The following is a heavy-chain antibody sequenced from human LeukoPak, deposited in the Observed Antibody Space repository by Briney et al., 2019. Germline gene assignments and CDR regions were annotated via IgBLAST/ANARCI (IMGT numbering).Heavy chain of an antibody. CDR2: IRGSGDT. Sequence: GGSLRLSCAASGFPFRNNVMTWVRQAPGRGLDWLAAIRGSGDTYYADSVKGRFTISRDNSKNMLYLQMNSLRAEDTAVYYCAKSDYYDSSGHPSSFEYWGQGTLVTVSS. CDR1: GFPFRNNV. CDR3: AKSDYYDSSGHPSSFEY. D-gene: IGHD3-22*01. V-gene: IGHV3-23*01. J-gene: IGHJ4*02.